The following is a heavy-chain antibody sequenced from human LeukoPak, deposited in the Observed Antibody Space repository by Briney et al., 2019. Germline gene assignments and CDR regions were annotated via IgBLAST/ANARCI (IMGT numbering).Heavy chain of an antibody. CDR1: GGSITSYY. CDR3: ARDNNIVEATSWFDP. D-gene: IGHD1-26*01. Sequence: SETLSLTCTVSGGSITSYYWSWIRHPPGKGLGWRWYIYYSGSTNYTPSLMSQVTISVDTSKNQFSLKFSSVTAADTAVYYCARDNNIVEATSWFDPWGQGTLVTVSS. CDR2: IYYSGST. V-gene: IGHV4-59*01. J-gene: IGHJ5*02.